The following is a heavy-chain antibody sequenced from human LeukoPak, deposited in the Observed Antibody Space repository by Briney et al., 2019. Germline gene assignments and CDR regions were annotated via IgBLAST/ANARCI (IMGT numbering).Heavy chain of an antibody. CDR2: VSGSGSKT. D-gene: IGHD2-21*02. Sequence: PGGSLRLSCAASGFTFSSYAMSWVRQAPGKGLEWVSDVSGSGSKTYYVESVKGRFTISRDNSKNTLSLQMNSLRVDDTAIYYCAKETNGYGGGDCWDYWGQGTLVTVSS. V-gene: IGHV3-23*01. J-gene: IGHJ4*02. CDR1: GFTFSSYA. CDR3: AKETNGYGGGDCWDY.